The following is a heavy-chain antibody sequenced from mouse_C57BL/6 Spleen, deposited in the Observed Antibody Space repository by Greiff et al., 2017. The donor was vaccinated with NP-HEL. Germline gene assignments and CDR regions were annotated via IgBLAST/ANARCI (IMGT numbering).Heavy chain of an antibody. V-gene: IGHV2-2*01. D-gene: IGHD2-4*01. CDR3: AGYYDYVLFAY. CDR1: GFSLTSYG. CDR2: IWSGGST. Sequence: VQLVESGPGLVQPSQSLSITCTVSGFSLTSYGVHWVRQSPGKGLEWLGVIWSGGSTDYNAAFISRLSISKDNSKSQVFFKMNSLQADDTAIYYCAGYYDYVLFAYWGQGTLVTVSA. J-gene: IGHJ3*01.